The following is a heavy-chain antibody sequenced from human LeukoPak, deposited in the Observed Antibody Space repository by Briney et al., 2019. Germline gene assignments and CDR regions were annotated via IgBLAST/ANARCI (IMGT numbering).Heavy chain of an antibody. J-gene: IGHJ4*02. D-gene: IGHD1-26*01. V-gene: IGHV4-4*07. CDR3: ARDLGVGATPASDYYFDY. CDR2: IYTSGST. CDR1: GGSISSYY. Sequence: SETLSLTCTVSGGSISSYYWSWIRQPAGKGLEWIGRIYTSGSTNYNPSLKSRVTMSVDTSKNQFSLKLSSVTAADTAVYCCARDLGVGATPASDYYFDYWGQGTLVTVSS.